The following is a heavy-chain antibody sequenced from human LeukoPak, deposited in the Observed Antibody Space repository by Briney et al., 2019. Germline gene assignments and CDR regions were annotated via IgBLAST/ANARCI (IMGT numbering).Heavy chain of an antibody. Sequence: GSLRLSCAASGFTFDDYAMHWVRRAPGKGLEWVSLISGDGGSTYYADSVKGRFTISRDNSKNSLYLQMNSLRTEDTALYYCAKDMGDYDFWSGYWVDYWGQGTLVTVSS. CDR3: AKDMGDYDFWSGYWVDY. V-gene: IGHV3-43*02. J-gene: IGHJ4*02. CDR2: ISGDGGST. D-gene: IGHD3-3*01. CDR1: GFTFDDYA.